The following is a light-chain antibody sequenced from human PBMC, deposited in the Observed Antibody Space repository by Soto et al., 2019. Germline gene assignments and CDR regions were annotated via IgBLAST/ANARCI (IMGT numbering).Light chain of an antibody. CDR3: AAWDDSLSGVV. V-gene: IGLV1-47*01. Sequence: QSVLTQSPSASGTPGQRVIISCSGTSSNIGTNYVYWYQQLPGTAPKVLIYSNDKRPSGVPNRFSGSKSGTSASLAISGLRSEDEADYYCAAWDDSLSGVVFGGGTKLTVL. J-gene: IGLJ3*02. CDR1: SSNIGTNY. CDR2: SND.